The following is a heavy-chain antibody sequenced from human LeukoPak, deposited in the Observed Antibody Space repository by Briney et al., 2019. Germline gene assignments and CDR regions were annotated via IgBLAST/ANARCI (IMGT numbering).Heavy chain of an antibody. J-gene: IGHJ4*02. CDR3: ARDRYYGSGRYNYFDY. CDR1: GFSVGDVH. D-gene: IGHD3-10*01. CDR2: IYSDHSR. Sequence: PGGSLRLSCTASGFSVGDVHMNWVRQAPGEGLEWVSAIYSDHSRSYADSVKGRFTISRDNSKNTLYLQMNSLRAEDTAVYYCARDRYYGSGRYNYFDYWGQGTLVTVSS. V-gene: IGHV3-66*02.